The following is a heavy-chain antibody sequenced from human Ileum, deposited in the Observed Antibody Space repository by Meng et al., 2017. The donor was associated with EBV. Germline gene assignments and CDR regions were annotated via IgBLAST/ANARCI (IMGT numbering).Heavy chain of an antibody. V-gene: IGHV3-30*18. J-gene: IGHJ4*02. Sequence: QAQLLESGGGVVQPGRALRLSCAASGFTFSDYGMHWVRQAPGKGLEWVAIISFDGNDKFYADSVKGRFTIYRDNSENTLYLQVNSLRDEDTALYYCAKGCAGGGYCYYTDYWGQGTLVTVSS. CDR2: ISFDGNDK. CDR1: GFTFSDYG. CDR3: AKGCAGGGYCYYTDY. D-gene: IGHD2-21*02.